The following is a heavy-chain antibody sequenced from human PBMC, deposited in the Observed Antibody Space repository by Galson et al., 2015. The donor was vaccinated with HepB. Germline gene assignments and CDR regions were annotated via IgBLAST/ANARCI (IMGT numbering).Heavy chain of an antibody. D-gene: IGHD1-26*01. V-gene: IGHV1-8*01. CDR1: GYTFTSYD. J-gene: IGHJ4*02. CDR2: MNPNSGNT. Sequence: VKVSCKASGYTFTSYDINWVRQATGQGLEWMGWMNPNSGNTGYAQKFQGRVTMTRNTSISTAYMELSSLRPEDTAVYYCARALVGATSLVGYWGQGTLVTVSS. CDR3: ARALVGATSLVGY.